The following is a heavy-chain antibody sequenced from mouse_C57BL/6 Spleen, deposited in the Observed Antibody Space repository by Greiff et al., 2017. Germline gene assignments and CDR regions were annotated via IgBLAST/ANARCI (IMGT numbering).Heavy chain of an antibody. Sequence: QVQLKQSGPELVKPGASVKISCKASGYAFSSSWMNWVKQRPGKGLEWIGRIYPGDGDTNYNGKFKGKATLTADKSSSTAYMQLSSLTSEDSAVYFCAREAGGDYAMDYWGQGTSVTVSS. J-gene: IGHJ4*01. CDR2: IYPGDGDT. CDR1: GYAFSSSW. V-gene: IGHV1-82*01. CDR3: AREAGGDYAMDY. D-gene: IGHD3-2*02.